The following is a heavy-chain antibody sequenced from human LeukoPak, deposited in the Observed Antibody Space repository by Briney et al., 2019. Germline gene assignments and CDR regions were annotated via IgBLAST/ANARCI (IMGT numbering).Heavy chain of an antibody. V-gene: IGHV1-8*01. CDR3: ARGGYYYGSGRPIYYYYRDV. CDR2: MNPNCGNK. Sequence: ASVKVSCTASGYTFTSYDINWVRQAPGPGHEWMGWMNPNCGNKTYAQTFHGRVTITRDTSISTAYMQMSSLISEDAAVYYCARGGYYYGSGRPIYYYYRDVWGKGTTVTVSS. CDR1: GYTFTSYD. J-gene: IGHJ6*03. D-gene: IGHD3-10*01.